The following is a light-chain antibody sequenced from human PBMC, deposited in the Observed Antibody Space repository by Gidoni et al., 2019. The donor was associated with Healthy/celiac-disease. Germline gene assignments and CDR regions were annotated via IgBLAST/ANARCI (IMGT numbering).Light chain of an antibody. Sequence: SYVLTQPPPVAVAPGQTARTTCGGNNIGSKSVHWYQQKPGQAPVLVVYEDSDRPSGLPERFSGANSGNTATLTISRVEAGDEADYYCQVWDSSSDRGVFGGGTKLTVL. CDR3: QVWDSSSDRGV. J-gene: IGLJ3*02. V-gene: IGLV3-21*02. CDR1: NIGSKS. CDR2: EDS.